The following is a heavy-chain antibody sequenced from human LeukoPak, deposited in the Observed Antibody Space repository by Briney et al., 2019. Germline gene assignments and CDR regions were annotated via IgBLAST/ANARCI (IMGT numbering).Heavy chain of an antibody. J-gene: IGHJ4*02. CDR2: ISSDGSNK. Sequence: GGSLRLSCAASGFTFNSHAMHWVRQAPGKGLEWVAVISSDGSNKYYADSVKGRFTISRDNAQNSLYLQMNSLRAEDTAVYYCARGTYYDSSGYQYWGQGTLVTVSS. D-gene: IGHD3-22*01. CDR1: GFTFNSHA. V-gene: IGHV3-30-3*01. CDR3: ARGTYYDSSGYQY.